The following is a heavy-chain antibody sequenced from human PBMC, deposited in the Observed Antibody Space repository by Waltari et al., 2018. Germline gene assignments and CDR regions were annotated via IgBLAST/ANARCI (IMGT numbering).Heavy chain of an antibody. D-gene: IGHD2-2*01. J-gene: IGHJ6*02. CDR3: ARGFIVVVPAAMRYYYYGMDV. Sequence: QVQLQQWGAGLLKPSETLSLTCAVYGGSFSGYYWSWIRQPPGKGLEWIGEINHSGSTNYNPSLKSRVTISVDTSKNQFSLKLSSVTAADTAVYYCARGFIVVVPAAMRYYYYGMDVWGQGTTVTVSS. CDR1: GGSFSGYY. CDR2: INHSGST. V-gene: IGHV4-34*01.